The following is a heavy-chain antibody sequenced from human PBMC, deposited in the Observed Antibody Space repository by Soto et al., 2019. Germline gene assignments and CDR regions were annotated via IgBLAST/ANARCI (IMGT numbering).Heavy chain of an antibody. V-gene: IGHV4-4*07. CDR2: IYSSGSA. CDR3: VRDVASPGIGGSWGAFDI. Sequence: QVQLQESGPGLVKPSETLSLMCTVSGGSINNFFWTGIRHPAVKVLEWIGRIYSSGSAVYNASLKSRVTMSLDPSKSPCSLKLTSMTAADTAVYYCVRDVASPGIGGSWGAFDIWGQGTMVTVSS. J-gene: IGHJ3*02. D-gene: IGHD1-26*01. CDR1: GGSINNFF.